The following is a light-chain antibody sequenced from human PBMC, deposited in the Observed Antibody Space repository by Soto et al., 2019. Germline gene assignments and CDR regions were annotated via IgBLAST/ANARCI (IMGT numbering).Light chain of an antibody. V-gene: IGKV1-39*01. Sequence: DIQMTQSPSSLSASVGDRVTLTCRASQSISSYLNWYQQKPGKAPKLLIYAASSLQSGVPSRFSGSGSGTDLTLPISILQPEDFASYYCQQSYSTPPYTFGQGTKLEIK. CDR1: QSISSY. J-gene: IGKJ2*01. CDR3: QQSYSTPPYT. CDR2: AAS.